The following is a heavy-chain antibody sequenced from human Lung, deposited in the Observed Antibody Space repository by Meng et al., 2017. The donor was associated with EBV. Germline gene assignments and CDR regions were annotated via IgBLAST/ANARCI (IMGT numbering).Heavy chain of an antibody. D-gene: IGHD2-2*01. V-gene: IGHV4-4*02. Sequence: VKLQGTGRVLVELSGTLSLTCDVSGAPMSRFDLWSGVRQPAGKGLEWCGEIYHSGSTNYNPSLKSRVTISVDTSKNQFSLSLNFVTAADTAVYYCARGGTSSAPFDYWGQETLVTVSS. J-gene: IGHJ4*02. CDR2: IYHSGST. CDR1: GAPMSRFDL. CDR3: ARGGTSSAPFDY.